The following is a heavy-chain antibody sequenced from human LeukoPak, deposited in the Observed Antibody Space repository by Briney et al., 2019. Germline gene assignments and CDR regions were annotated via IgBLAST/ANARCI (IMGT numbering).Heavy chain of an antibody. CDR3: ARGVSSGPLGY. CDR1: GYTFTSYY. V-gene: IGHV1-46*01. Sequence: GASVKVSCKASGYTFTSYYMHWVRQAPGQGLEWMGIINPSGGSTSYAQKFQGRVTMTRDTSTSTVYMELSSLKSGDTAVYYCARGVSSGPLGYWGQGTLVTVSS. D-gene: IGHD6-19*01. J-gene: IGHJ4*02. CDR2: INPSGGST.